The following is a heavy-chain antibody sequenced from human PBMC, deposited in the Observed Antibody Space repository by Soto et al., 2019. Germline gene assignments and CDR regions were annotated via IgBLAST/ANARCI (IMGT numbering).Heavy chain of an antibody. Sequence: QVQLVQSGAEMKRPGASVTVSCTASVYIFANYPMQWVRQAPGQGLEWMGWINPGNGNTKYSKKCQGRLTITRDTSANTIYIELSSLTSKDAAMSYCARVVRHFSVSGDNWFDHWGQGTLVTVSS. D-gene: IGHD3-3*02. J-gene: IGHJ5*02. V-gene: IGHV1-3*01. CDR1: VYIFANYP. CDR3: ARVVRHFSVSGDNWFDH. CDR2: INPGNGNT.